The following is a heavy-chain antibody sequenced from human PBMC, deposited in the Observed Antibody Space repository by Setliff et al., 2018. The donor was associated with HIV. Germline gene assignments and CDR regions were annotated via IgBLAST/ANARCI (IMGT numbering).Heavy chain of an antibody. Sequence: PSETLSLTCTVSGGSISSYCWNWIRQPPGGGLEWVGFTFTSGSTKYNPSLQSRVTMSIDTSKNQFSLKLTSVTAADTAVYYCARRIDNSGSFPDKNWFDTWGRGSLVTV. D-gene: IGHD3-10*01. V-gene: IGHV4-4*09. CDR3: ARRIDNSGSFPDKNWFDT. J-gene: IGHJ5*02. CDR1: GGSISSYC. CDR2: TFTSGST.